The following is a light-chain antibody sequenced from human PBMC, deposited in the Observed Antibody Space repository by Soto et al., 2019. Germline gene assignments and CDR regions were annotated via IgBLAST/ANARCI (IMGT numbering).Light chain of an antibody. V-gene: IGKV1-6*01. CDR3: IQDHNYLT. CDR1: QDIRNH. J-gene: IGKJ2*01. CDR2: AAS. Sequence: AIQMTQSPASLSASVGDRVTITCRASQDIRNHLAWYQQKPGRAPKLMIYAASTLQSGVPSRFSGSGFGTDFTLSITTLQPEDFATYYCIQDHNYLTLGKGTKV.